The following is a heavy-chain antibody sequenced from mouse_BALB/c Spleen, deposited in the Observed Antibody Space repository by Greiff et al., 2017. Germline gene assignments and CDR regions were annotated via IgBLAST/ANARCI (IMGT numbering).Heavy chain of an antibody. Sequence: EVQGVESGGDLVKPGGSLKLSCAASGFTFSSYGMSWVRQTPDKRLEWVATISSGGSYTYYPDSVKGRFTISRDNATNTLYLQMSSLKSEDTAMYYCARHTTVVAPDFDYWGQGTTLTVS. D-gene: IGHD1-1*01. CDR2: ISSGGSYT. V-gene: IGHV5-6*01. CDR1: GFTFSSYG. J-gene: IGHJ2*01. CDR3: ARHTTVVAPDFDY.